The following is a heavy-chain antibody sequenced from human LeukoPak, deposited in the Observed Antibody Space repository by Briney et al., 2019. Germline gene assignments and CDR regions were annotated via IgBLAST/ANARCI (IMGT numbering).Heavy chain of an antibody. CDR2: ISGSGGST. CDR1: GFTFSSYA. CDR3: ARNRPSKRRPHYYYYGMDV. Sequence: GGSLRLSCAASGFTFSSYAMSWVRQAPGKGLEWVSAISGSGGSTYYADSVKGRFTISRDNSKNTLYLQMNSLRAEDTAVYYCARNRPSKRRPHYYYYGMDVWGQGTTVTVSS. J-gene: IGHJ6*02. D-gene: IGHD1-14*01. V-gene: IGHV3-23*01.